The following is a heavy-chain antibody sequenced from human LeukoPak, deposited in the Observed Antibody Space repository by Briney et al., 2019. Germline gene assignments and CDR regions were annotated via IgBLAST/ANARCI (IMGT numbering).Heavy chain of an antibody. Sequence: SETLSLTCTVSGGSISSSSYYWGWIRQPPGKGLEWIGSIYYSGSTYYNPSLKSRVTISVDTSKNQFSLKLSSVTAADTAVYYCARQTVGATNTSPSYGYFDLGGRGPLVIVSS. D-gene: IGHD1-26*01. CDR1: GGSISSSSYY. CDR3: ARQTVGATNTSPSYGYFDL. CDR2: IYYSGST. V-gene: IGHV4-39*01. J-gene: IGHJ2*01.